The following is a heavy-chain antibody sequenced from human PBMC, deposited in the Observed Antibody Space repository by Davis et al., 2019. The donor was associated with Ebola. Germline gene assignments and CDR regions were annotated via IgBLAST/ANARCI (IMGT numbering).Heavy chain of an antibody. CDR2: IYHSGST. V-gene: IGHV4-4*02. CDR1: GFTFSLYT. D-gene: IGHD3-22*01. CDR3: ARARKSYYYDSSGYYSAGGHFDY. J-gene: IGHJ4*02. Sequence: GSLRLSCAASGFTFSLYTLHWVRQSPGKGLEWIGEIYHSGSTSYNPSLKSRVTISVDMSKNQFSLKLSSVTAADTAVYYCARARKSYYYDSSGYYSAGGHFDYWGQGTLVTVSS.